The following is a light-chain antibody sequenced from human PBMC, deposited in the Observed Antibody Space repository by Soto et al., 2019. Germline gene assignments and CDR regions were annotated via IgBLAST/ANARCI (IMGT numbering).Light chain of an antibody. Sequence: QSALTQPASVSGSPGQWITISCTGTSSDVGGYNYVSWYQQHPDKAPKLIIYDVSNRPSGVSNRFSGSKSGNTASLTISGLQAEDEADYYCSSYTGSSTPVFGGGTKLTVL. CDR3: SSYTGSSTPV. CDR1: SSDVGGYNY. CDR2: DVS. V-gene: IGLV2-14*01. J-gene: IGLJ2*01.